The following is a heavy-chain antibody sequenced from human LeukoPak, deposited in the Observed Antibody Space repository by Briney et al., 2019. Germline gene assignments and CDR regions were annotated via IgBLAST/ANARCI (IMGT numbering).Heavy chain of an antibody. Sequence: GGSLRLSCGASGFTSGLTFGNYAMSWVRQAPGKGLEWVATIGGVGGDTYYADSVKGRFTISRDNPKNTLNLQMNSLRAEDTAVYYCAKDDIPANGLYDAFDIWGQGTKVTVSA. D-gene: IGHD3/OR15-3a*01. CDR2: IGGVGGDT. J-gene: IGHJ3*02. V-gene: IGHV3-23*01. CDR1: GFTSGLTFGNYA. CDR3: AKDDIPANGLYDAFDI.